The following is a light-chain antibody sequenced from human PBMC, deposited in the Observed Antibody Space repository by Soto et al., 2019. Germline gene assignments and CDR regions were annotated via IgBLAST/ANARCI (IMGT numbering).Light chain of an antibody. V-gene: IGLV2-11*01. CDR1: SSDVGGYNF. J-gene: IGLJ1*01. CDR3: CSYAGSYTWV. CDR2: DVS. Sequence: QSALTQPRSVSGSPGQSVTISCTGTSSDVGGYNFVSWYQHHPGKAPKLMIYDVSKRPSGVPDRFSGSKSGNTASLTISGLQDEDEADYYCCSYAGSYTWVFGTGTKVTVL.